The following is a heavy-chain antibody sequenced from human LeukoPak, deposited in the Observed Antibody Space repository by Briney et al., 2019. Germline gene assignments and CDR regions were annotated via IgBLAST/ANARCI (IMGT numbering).Heavy chain of an antibody. CDR2: IFPSGGEI. D-gene: IGHD2-8*02. J-gene: IGHJ4*02. CDR1: GFTFSSYA. Sequence: GGSLRLSCAASGFTFSSYAMIWVRQPPGKGLEWVSSIFPSGGEIHYADSVRGRFTISRDNSKSTLSLQMNSLRADDTAIYYCTTYRQVLLPFESWGQGTLVTVSS. V-gene: IGHV3-23*01. CDR3: TTYRQVLLPFES.